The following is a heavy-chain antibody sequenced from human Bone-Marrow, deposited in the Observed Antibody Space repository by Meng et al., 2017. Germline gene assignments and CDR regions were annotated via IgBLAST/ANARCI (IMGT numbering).Heavy chain of an antibody. D-gene: IGHD3-10*01. CDR1: GGSFSDYY. CDR2: INHSGST. V-gene: IGHV4-34*01. J-gene: IGHJ4*02. CDR3: ASSPFPILHYYGSGSYYKSPGYFDY. Sequence: SETLSLTCVVSGGSFSDYYWSWIRQPPGKGLEWIGEINHSGSTNYNPSLESRATISVDTSQNNLSLKLSSVTAADTAVYYCASSPFPILHYYGSGSYYKSPGYFDYWGQGTLVTVSS.